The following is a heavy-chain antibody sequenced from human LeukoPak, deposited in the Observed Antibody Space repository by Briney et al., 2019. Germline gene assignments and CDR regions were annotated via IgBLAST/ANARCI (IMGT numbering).Heavy chain of an antibody. D-gene: IGHD2-15*01. CDR3: ARDRLRRDRDCSGGSRFGARWD. CDR2: ISSSSGTI. V-gene: IGHV3-21*01. Sequence: GGPLRPSCAASGSTFSSYSMNWARQAPGKGLEWGSSISSSSGTIYYAASVKGRFTISRDNAKNSLYLQMNSLRAEDTAVYYCARDRLRRDRDCSGGSRFGARWDWGQGTLVTVSS. J-gene: IGHJ4*02. CDR1: GSTFSSYS.